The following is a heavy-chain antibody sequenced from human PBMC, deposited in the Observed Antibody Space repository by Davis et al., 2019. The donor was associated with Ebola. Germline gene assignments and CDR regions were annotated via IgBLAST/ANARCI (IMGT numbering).Heavy chain of an antibody. CDR3: TTTTVTTNDY. CDR2: IRSKANSYAT. D-gene: IGHD4-17*01. Sequence: GGSLRLSCAASGFTFSGSAMHWVRQAPGKGLEWVGRIRSKANSYATAYAASVKGRFTISRDDSKNTAYLQMNSLKTEDTAVYYCTTTTVTTNDYWGQGTLVTVSS. CDR1: GFTFSGSA. J-gene: IGHJ4*02. V-gene: IGHV3-73*01.